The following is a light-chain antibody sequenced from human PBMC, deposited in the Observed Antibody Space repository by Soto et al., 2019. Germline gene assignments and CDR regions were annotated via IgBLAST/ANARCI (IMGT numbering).Light chain of an antibody. CDR2: DAS. CDR3: QQDGTWPYT. CDR1: QSITNW. V-gene: IGKV1-5*01. Sequence: DIPMTQSPSTLSASVGDRVTITCRASQSITNWLGWDQLKPGRATKLLIYDASSLESGVPSRFNGSGSGTEFTLTISSLQPDDFATYYCQQDGTWPYTFGQGTKLEI. J-gene: IGKJ2*01.